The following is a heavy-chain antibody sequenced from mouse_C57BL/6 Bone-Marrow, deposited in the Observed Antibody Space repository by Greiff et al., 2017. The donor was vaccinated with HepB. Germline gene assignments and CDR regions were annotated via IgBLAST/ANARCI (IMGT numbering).Heavy chain of an antibody. V-gene: IGHV5-6*01. D-gene: IGHD2-4*01. CDR2: ISSGGSYT. J-gene: IGHJ3*01. CDR1: GFTFSSYG. CDR3: ARTGVYYDASWFAY. Sequence: EVHLVESGGDLVKPGGSLKLSCAASGFTFSSYGMSWVRQTPDKRLEWVATISSGGSYTYYPDSVKGRFTISRDNAKNTLYLQMSSLKSEDTAMYYCARTGVYYDASWFAYWGQGTLVTVSA.